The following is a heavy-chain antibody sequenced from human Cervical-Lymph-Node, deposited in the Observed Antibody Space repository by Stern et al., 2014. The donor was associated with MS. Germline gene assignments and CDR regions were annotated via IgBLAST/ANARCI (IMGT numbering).Heavy chain of an antibody. CDR3: ARVDDCSGGTCFSTSWFDP. Sequence: QVQESGPGLVKPSETLSLTCTVSGGSFNNYYWSWIRQPPGKGLEWFGFIYQDGSNKYNPSLKSRVNISLHTSKKQFSLRLTSVTAADTAVYYCARVDDCSGGTCFSTSWFDPWGQGTLVTVSS. CDR2: IYQDGSN. D-gene: IGHD2-15*01. CDR1: GGSFNNYY. V-gene: IGHV4-59*01. J-gene: IGHJ5*02.